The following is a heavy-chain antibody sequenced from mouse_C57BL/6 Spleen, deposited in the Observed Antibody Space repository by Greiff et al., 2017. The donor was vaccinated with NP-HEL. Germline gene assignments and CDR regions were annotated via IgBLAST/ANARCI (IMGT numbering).Heavy chain of an antibody. CDR3: TRKENAWFAY. V-gene: IGHV1-15*01. CDR2: IDPETGGT. J-gene: IGHJ3*01. Sequence: VKLQESGAELVRPGASVTLSCKASGYTFTDYEMHWVKQTPVHGLEWIGAIDPETGGTAYNQKFKGKAILTADKSSSTAYMELRSLTSEDSAVYYCTRKENAWFAYWGQGTLVTVSA. CDR1: GYTFTDYE.